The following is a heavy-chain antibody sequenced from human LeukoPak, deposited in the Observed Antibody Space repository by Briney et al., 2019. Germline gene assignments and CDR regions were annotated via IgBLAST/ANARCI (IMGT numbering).Heavy chain of an antibody. V-gene: IGHV1-8*01. J-gene: IGHJ4*02. CDR1: GYTFTSYD. CDR2: MNPNSGNT. Sequence: ASVKVSCKASGYTFTSYDINWVRQATGQGLEWMGWMNPNSGNTGYAQNFQGRVTMTRNTSISTAYMELSSLTSEDSAVYYCARRLGAAGTTLLYWGQGTLVTVSS. D-gene: IGHD6-13*01. CDR3: ARRLGAAGTTLLY.